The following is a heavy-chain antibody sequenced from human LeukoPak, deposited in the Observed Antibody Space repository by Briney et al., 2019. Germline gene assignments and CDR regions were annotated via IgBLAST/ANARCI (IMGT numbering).Heavy chain of an antibody. Sequence: ASVKVSCKASGYTFTSYYIRWVRQAPGQGLEWMGIVNCSGGSTSSAQNFQGRFTMTRDTSTSTVYMELSSLRSEDTAVYYCARVREVYAHLHDAFDIWGQGTMVTVSS. V-gene: IGHV1-46*01. CDR3: ARVREVYAHLHDAFDI. D-gene: IGHD5/OR15-5a*01. CDR2: VNCSGGST. J-gene: IGHJ3*02. CDR1: GYTFTSYY.